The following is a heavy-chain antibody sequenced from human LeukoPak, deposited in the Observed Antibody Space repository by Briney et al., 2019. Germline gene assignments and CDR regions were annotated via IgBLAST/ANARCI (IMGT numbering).Heavy chain of an antibody. J-gene: IGHJ4*02. Sequence: SETLSLTCTVSGGSISSYYWSWIRQPAGKGLEWIGRIYTSGSTNYNPPLKSRVTMSVDTSKNQFSLKLSSVTAADTAVYYCAIVDRYYDFWSGYYRDYWGQGTLVTVSS. V-gene: IGHV4-4*07. CDR2: IYTSGST. CDR1: GGSISSYY. CDR3: AIVDRYYDFWSGYYRDY. D-gene: IGHD3-3*01.